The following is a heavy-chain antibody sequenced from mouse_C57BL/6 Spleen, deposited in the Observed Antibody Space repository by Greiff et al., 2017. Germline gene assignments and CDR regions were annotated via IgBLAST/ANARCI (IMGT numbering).Heavy chain of an antibody. CDR1: GYTFTDYE. J-gene: IGHJ2*01. Sequence: VQLQQSGAELVRPGASVTLSCKASGYTFTDYEMHWVKQTPVHGLEWIGAIDPETGGTAYNQKFKGKAILTADKSSSTAYMELRSLTSEDSAVYYCTRRDSSGYNYCDYWGQGTTLTVSS. CDR2: IDPETGGT. D-gene: IGHD3-2*02. V-gene: IGHV1-15*01. CDR3: TRRDSSGYNYCDY.